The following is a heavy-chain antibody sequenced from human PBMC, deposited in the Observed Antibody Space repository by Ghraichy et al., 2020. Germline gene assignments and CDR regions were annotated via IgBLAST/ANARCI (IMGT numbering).Heavy chain of an antibody. J-gene: IGHJ4*02. CDR1: GVIFNRYW. V-gene: IGHV3-7*01. CDR3: ASANAYRTDF. Sequence: LSLTCAASGVIFNRYWMTWVRQAPGKGLEWVAHINTDGSHTAYVDSVKGRFTISRDNAQNSLYLQMNSLRAEDTAMYFCASANAYRTDFWGQGALVTVSS. D-gene: IGHD1-1*01. CDR2: INTDGSHT.